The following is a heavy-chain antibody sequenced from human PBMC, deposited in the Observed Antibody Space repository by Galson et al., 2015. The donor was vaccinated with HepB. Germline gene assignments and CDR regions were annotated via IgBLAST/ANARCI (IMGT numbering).Heavy chain of an antibody. Sequence: LFPSSSSGGTSTSVSFWWGLREPARRRLWCAGYDCYGGTTSYAASLESRVTISIDTSTKQLSLKLSSVTAADTAVYYCAREEYDSRGHNCGTDYWGQGILVTVSS. CDR2: DCYGGTT. CDR3: AREEYDSRGHNCGTDY. CDR1: GTSTSVSF. J-gene: IGHJ4*02. D-gene: IGHD3-22*01. V-gene: IGHV4-59*01.